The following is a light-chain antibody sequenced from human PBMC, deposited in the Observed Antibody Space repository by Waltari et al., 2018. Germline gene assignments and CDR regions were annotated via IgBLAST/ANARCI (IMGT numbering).Light chain of an antibody. V-gene: IGKV3-11*01. J-gene: IGKJ3*01. CDR1: QSVSSY. Sequence: ETVLTQSPATLSLSPGERATLSCRASQSVSSYLAWYQQKPGQAPWLLIYDASNRATGIPARFSGSGSGTDFTLTISSLEPEDFAVYYCQQRSNWPVTFGPGTKVDIK. CDR3: QQRSNWPVT. CDR2: DAS.